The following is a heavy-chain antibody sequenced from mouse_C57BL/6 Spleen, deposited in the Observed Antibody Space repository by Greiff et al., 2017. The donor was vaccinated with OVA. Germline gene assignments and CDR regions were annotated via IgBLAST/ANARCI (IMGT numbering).Heavy chain of an antibody. V-gene: IGHV1-54*01. D-gene: IGHD1-1*01. CDR3: ARSRKYYGSSPDY. CDR1: GYAFTNYL. CDR2: INPGSGGT. J-gene: IGHJ2*01. Sequence: QVQLQQSGAELVRPGTSVKVSCKASGYAFTNYLIEWVKQRPGQGLEWIGVINPGSGGTNYNEKFKGKATLTADKSSSTAYMQLSSLTSEDSAVYFCARSRKYYGSSPDYWGQGTTLTDSS.